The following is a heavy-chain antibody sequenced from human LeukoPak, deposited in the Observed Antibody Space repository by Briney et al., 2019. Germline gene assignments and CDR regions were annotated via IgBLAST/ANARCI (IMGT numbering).Heavy chain of an antibody. CDR3: ARALNYYDSSGYDY. CDR1: GYTSTGYY. CDR2: INPNSGGT. J-gene: IGHJ4*02. Sequence: ASVKVSCKASGYTSTGYYMHWVRQAPGQGLEWMGWINPNSGGTNYAQKFQGWVTMTRDTSISTAYMELSRLRSDDTAVYYCARALNYYDSSGYDYWGQGTLVTVSS. V-gene: IGHV1-2*04. D-gene: IGHD3-22*01.